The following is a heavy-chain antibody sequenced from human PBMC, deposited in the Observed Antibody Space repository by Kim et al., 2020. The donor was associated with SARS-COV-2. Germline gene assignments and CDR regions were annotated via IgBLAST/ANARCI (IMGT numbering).Heavy chain of an antibody. CDR2: IRSSGTPV. D-gene: IGHD3-9*01. CDR1: GFTFSDYY. V-gene: IGHV3-11*01. CDR3: ARDRGRGHYKPNDDDGDVYYGMDV. J-gene: IGHJ6*02. Sequence: GGSLRLSCAASGFTFSDYYMNWIRQAPGKGLEWISNIRSSGTPVNYADSVRGRFTISRDNAKNSLHLQMDSLRVEDTAVYFCARDRGRGHYKPNDDDGDVYYGMDVWGQGTTVTVSS.